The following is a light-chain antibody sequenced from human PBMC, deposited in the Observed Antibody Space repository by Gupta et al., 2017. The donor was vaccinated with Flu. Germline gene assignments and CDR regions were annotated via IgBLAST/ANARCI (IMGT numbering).Light chain of an antibody. CDR3: SSDTNTNTLVV. V-gene: IGLV2-14*01. J-gene: IGLJ2*01. CDR2: EVS. CDR1: SGDIGGDNY. Sequence: ITISCTGSSGDIGGDNYVSWYQQHTGKAPKLIIFEVSNRPSGVSNRFSGSKSGNTASLTISGLQAEDEADYYCSSDTNTNTLVVFGGGTKLTVL.